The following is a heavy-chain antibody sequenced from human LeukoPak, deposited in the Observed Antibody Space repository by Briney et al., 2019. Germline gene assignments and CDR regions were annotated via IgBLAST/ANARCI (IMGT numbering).Heavy chain of an antibody. D-gene: IGHD2-2*01. CDR1: GGSVSSNFYY. Sequence: PSETLSLTCTVSGGSVSSNFYYWSWIRQPPGKGPEWIGYVHYGGSTNYNPSPKSRVTISLDTSKNQFSLRLSSVNAADTAVYYCARDRIVPAVPYYYYYMDVCGKGTTVTVSS. V-gene: IGHV4-61*01. CDR2: VHYGGST. CDR3: ARDRIVPAVPYYYYYMDV. J-gene: IGHJ6*03.